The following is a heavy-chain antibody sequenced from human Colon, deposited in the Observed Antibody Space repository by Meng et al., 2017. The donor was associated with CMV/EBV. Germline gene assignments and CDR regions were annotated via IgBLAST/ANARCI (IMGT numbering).Heavy chain of an antibody. Sequence: VRLVKYGVGVKKPGASVKVSCKTSGYTFTNFGISWVRQAPGQGLEWMAYISPYNGDTNYTQRFQGRVALTTDTSTSTVYMELGSLTSDDTAMYYCVRVYEYSSSWGSDYWGQGTLVTVSS. CDR1: GYTFTNFG. J-gene: IGHJ4*02. CDR2: ISPYNGDT. V-gene: IGHV1-18*01. D-gene: IGHD6-6*01. CDR3: VRVYEYSSSWGSDY.